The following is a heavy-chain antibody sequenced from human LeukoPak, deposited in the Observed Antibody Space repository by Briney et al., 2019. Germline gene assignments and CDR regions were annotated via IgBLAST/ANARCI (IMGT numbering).Heavy chain of an antibody. CDR3: ARSYCGGDWCAFDI. J-gene: IGHJ3*02. V-gene: IGHV5-51*01. CDR1: GYTFTNYW. CDR2: IYPSDSNT. Sequence: GESLQISCKGSGYTFTNYWIGWARQMPGKGLEWMGIIYPSDSNTKSSPSFQGQVTISADKSISTAYLQWSRLKASDTAMYYCARSYCGGDWCAFDIWGQGTMVTVSS. D-gene: IGHD2-21*02.